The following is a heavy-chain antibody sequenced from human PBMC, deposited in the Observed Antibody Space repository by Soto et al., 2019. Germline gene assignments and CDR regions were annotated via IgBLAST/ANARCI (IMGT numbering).Heavy chain of an antibody. Sequence: QVQLQESGPGLVKPSQTLSLTCTVSGGSISSGGYYWSWIRQHPGKGLEWIGYIYYSGSTYYNPSLKSRVTTSLDTSKNQFSLKLSSVTAVDTAVYYCARGTDYYGSGSYSFWFDPWGQGTLVTVSS. CDR2: IYYSGST. CDR3: ARGTDYYGSGSYSFWFDP. D-gene: IGHD3-10*01. CDR1: GGSISSGGYY. V-gene: IGHV4-31*03. J-gene: IGHJ5*02.